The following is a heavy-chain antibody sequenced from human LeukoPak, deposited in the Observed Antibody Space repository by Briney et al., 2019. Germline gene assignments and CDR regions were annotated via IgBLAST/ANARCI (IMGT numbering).Heavy chain of an antibody. D-gene: IGHD6-13*01. CDR2: IWYDGSNK. CDR3: AKGAAADYYYYMDV. CDR1: GFTFSSYA. Sequence: GGSLRLSCAASGFTFSSYAMSWVRQAPGKGLEWVAVIWYDGSNKYYADSVKGRFTISRDNSKNTLYLQMNSLRAEDTAVYYCAKGAAADYYYYMDVWGKGTTVTVSS. V-gene: IGHV3-33*08. J-gene: IGHJ6*03.